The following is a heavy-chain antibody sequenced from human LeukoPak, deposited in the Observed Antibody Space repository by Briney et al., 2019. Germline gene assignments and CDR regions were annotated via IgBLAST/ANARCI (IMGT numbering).Heavy chain of an antibody. CDR1: GFTFSSYA. D-gene: IGHD3-9*01. CDR2: ISGSGGST. Sequence: GGSLRLSCAASGFTFSSYAMSWVRQAPGKGLEWVSAISGSGGSTYYADSVKGRFTISRDNSKNTLYLQMNSLRAEDTAVYYCAASTAAYYDILTGYYNLHYYYMDVWGKGTTVTVSS. J-gene: IGHJ6*03. V-gene: IGHV3-23*01. CDR3: AASTAAYYDILTGYYNLHYYYMDV.